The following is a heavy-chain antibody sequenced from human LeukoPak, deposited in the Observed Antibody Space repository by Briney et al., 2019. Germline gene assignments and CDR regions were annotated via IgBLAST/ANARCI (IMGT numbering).Heavy chain of an antibody. V-gene: IGHV4-34*01. CDR3: ARKYYYDSSGYSRYYFDY. Sequence: SETLSLTCAVYGGSFSGYYWSWIRQPPGKGLEWIGEINHSGSTNYNPSLKSRVTISVDTSKNQFSLKLSSVTAADTAVYYCARKYYYDSSGYSRYYFDYWGQGTLVTVSS. CDR2: INHSGST. CDR1: GGSFSGYY. J-gene: IGHJ4*02. D-gene: IGHD3-22*01.